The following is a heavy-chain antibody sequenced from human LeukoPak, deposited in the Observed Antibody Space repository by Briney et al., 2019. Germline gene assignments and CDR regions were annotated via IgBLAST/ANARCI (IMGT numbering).Heavy chain of an antibody. CDR2: IKQAGSEN. D-gene: IGHD1-26*01. CDR3: ARDRGPSGSSPGFDY. CDR1: GFIFSSYW. V-gene: IGHV3-7*01. J-gene: IGHJ4*02. Sequence: GGSLRLSCAASGFIFSSYWMTWVRQAPGKGLEWVANIKQAGSENSYVDSVKGRFTISRDNAKNSLYLQINSLRAEDTAVYYCARDRGPSGSSPGFDYWGQGTLVTVSS.